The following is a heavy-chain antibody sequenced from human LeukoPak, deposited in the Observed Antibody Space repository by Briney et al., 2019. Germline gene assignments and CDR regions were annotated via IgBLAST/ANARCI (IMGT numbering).Heavy chain of an antibody. Sequence: HPGGSLRLSCAASGFILSGYWMHWVRQAPGQGLVWVSRISSDGSITNYADSVKGRFTISRDNAKNTLYLQMNSLRAEDTAVYYCARVHAFDLWGQGTMVTVSS. D-gene: IGHD3-10*01. CDR3: ARVHAFDL. V-gene: IGHV3-74*01. CDR1: GFILSGYW. J-gene: IGHJ3*01. CDR2: ISSDGSIT.